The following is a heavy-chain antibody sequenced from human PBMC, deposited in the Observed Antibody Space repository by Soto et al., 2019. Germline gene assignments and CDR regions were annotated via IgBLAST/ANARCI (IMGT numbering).Heavy chain of an antibody. J-gene: IGHJ5*02. CDR2: IYYTGNT. CDR1: CGSIRSSSYY. Sequence: QLQLQESGPGLVKPSETLSLTCTVSCGSIRSSSYYWGWIRQPPGKGLECIGSIYYTGNTYYNPSLKRRVTISVDTSKNQFSLKLSSVTAADTAVYYCARQRSSSLSNWFDPWGQGTLVTVSS. V-gene: IGHV4-39*01. CDR3: ARQRSSSLSNWFDP. D-gene: IGHD6-13*01.